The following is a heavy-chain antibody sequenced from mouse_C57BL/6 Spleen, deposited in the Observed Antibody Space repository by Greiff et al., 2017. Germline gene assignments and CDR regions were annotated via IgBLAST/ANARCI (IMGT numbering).Heavy chain of an antibody. CDR3: ASVGIFLFAY. J-gene: IGHJ3*01. Sequence: EVQLQESGPELVKPGASVKIPCKASGYTFTDYNMDWVKQSHGKSLEWIGDINPNNGGTIYNQKFKGKATLTVDKSSSTAYMELRSLTSDDTAVYYCASVGIFLFAYWGQGALVTVSA. CDR2: INPNNGGT. V-gene: IGHV1-18*01. CDR1: GYTFTDYN.